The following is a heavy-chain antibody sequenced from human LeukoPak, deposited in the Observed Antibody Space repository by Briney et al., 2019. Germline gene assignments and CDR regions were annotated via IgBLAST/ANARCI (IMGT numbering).Heavy chain of an antibody. V-gene: IGHV4-59*01. CDR1: GGSISSYY. D-gene: IGHD7-27*01. CDR2: FYYSGNT. CDR3: ARGWGYVDY. J-gene: IGHJ4*02. Sequence: SETLSLTCTVSGGSISSYYWSWIRQPPGKGLEWIGYFYYSGNTNYNPSLKSRVTMSVDTSKNQFSLRLSSVTAADTAVYYCARGWGYVDYWGQGTLVTVSS.